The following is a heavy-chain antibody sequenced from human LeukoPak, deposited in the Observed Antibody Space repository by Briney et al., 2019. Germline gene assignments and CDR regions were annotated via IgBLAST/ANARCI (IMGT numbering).Heavy chain of an antibody. V-gene: IGHV3-23*01. J-gene: IGHJ4*02. Sequence: PGGSLRLSCGASGFTFRSYAMSWVRQAPGKGLEWVSAISGSGGSTYYADSVKGRFTISRDNSKNTLYLQMNSLRAEDTAVYYCAKTFRAGSWYYDYWGQGTLVTVSS. CDR1: GFTFRSYA. CDR2: ISGSGGST. CDR3: AKTFRAGSWYYDY. D-gene: IGHD6-13*01.